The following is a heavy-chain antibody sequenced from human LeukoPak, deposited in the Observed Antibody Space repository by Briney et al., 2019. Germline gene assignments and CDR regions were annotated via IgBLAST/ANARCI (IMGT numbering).Heavy chain of an antibody. CDR3: ASAREYCGSAERYEYFQH. V-gene: IGHV3-53*01. CDR1: GFTVSSNH. D-gene: IGHD2-21*01. J-gene: IGHJ1*01. Sequence: GGSLRLSCAASGFTVSSNHMSWVRQAPGKGLEWVSVICSGGSTYNADSVNGRFTVSRDNSRNTLFLQMNNLRAEDTALYFCASAREYCGSAERYEYFQHWGQGTLVIVSS. CDR2: ICSGGST.